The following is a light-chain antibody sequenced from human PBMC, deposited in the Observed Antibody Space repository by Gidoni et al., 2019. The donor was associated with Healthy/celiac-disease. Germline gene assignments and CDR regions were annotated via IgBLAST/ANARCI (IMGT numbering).Light chain of an antibody. V-gene: IGKV3-11*01. CDR1: QRVSSY. CDR3: QQRSNWPPFT. J-gene: IGKJ3*01. CDR2: DAS. Sequence: EIVLTQSPATLSLSPGDRATLSCRAIQRVSSYFDWYQQKPGQAPRLLIYDASNRATGIPARFSGSGSGTDFTLTISSLEPEDFAVYYCQQRSNWPPFTFGPGTKVDIK.